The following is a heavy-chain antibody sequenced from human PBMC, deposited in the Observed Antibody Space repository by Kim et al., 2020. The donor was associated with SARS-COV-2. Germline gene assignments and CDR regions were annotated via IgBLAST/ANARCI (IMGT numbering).Heavy chain of an antibody. J-gene: IGHJ5*02. CDR2: ISGSGGST. CDR1: GFTFSSYA. CDR3: AKDRHPYGSGSYYNVGSWAGWFDP. V-gene: IGHV3-23*01. Sequence: GGSLRHSCAASGFTFSSYAMSWVRQAPGKGLEWVSAISGSGGSTYYADSVKGRFTISRDNSKNTLYLQMNSLRAEDTAVYYCAKDRHPYGSGSYYNVGSWAGWFDPWGQGTLVTVSS. D-gene: IGHD3-10*01.